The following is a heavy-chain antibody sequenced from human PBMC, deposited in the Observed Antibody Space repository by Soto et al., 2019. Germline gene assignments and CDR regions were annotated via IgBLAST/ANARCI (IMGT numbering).Heavy chain of an antibody. V-gene: IGHV4-39*07. Sequence: SETLSLTCTVSGGSISSSSYYWGWIRQTPGKGLEWIGSIYYSGSTYYNPSLKSRVTISVDTSKNQFSLKLSSVTAADTAVYYCARVLMSGYYNDYYYMDVWGKGTTVTVSS. CDR3: ARVLMSGYYNDYYYMDV. CDR1: GGSISSSSYY. J-gene: IGHJ6*03. D-gene: IGHD3-9*01. CDR2: IYYSGST.